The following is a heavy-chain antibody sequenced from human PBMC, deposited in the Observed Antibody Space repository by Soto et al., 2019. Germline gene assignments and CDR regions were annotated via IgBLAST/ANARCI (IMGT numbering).Heavy chain of an antibody. CDR3: TRDIGGRWAY. Sequence: XESLRLSCAASGFTFSSYWMHWVRQVPGKGLLWVSRIDEYGNTIDYADSVRGRFTISRDNARNTLYLEMNSLRAEDTALYYCTRDIGGRWAYWGPGTLVTVPS. D-gene: IGHD3-16*01. CDR2: IDEYGNTI. J-gene: IGHJ4*02. CDR1: GFTFSSYW. V-gene: IGHV3-74*01.